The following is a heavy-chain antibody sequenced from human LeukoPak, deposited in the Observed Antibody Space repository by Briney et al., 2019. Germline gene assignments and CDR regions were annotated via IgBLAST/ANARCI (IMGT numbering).Heavy chain of an antibody. CDR3: ARHGSCSSTSCYGVNWFDP. CDR1: GGSISSSSYY. Sequence: SETLSLTCTVSGGSISSSSYYWVWIRQPPGKGLEWIGSIYYSGSTYYNPSLKSRVTISVDTSKNQFSLKLSSVTAADTAVYYCARHGSCSSTSCYGVNWFDPWGPGTLVTVSS. J-gene: IGHJ5*02. D-gene: IGHD2-2*01. V-gene: IGHV4-39*01. CDR2: IYYSGST.